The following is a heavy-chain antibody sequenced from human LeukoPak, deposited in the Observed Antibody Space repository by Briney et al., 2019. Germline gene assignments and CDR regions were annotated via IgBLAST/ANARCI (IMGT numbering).Heavy chain of an antibody. CDR2: IIPIFGTA. CDR1: GYTFTSYY. CDR3: ARGDTPESDY. Sequence: ASVKVSCKASGYTFTSYYMHWVRQAPGQGLEWMGGIIPIFGTANYAQKFQGRVTITADESTSTAYMELSSLRSEDTAVYYCARGDTPESDYWGQGTLVTVSS. J-gene: IGHJ4*02. D-gene: IGHD2-15*01. V-gene: IGHV1-69*13.